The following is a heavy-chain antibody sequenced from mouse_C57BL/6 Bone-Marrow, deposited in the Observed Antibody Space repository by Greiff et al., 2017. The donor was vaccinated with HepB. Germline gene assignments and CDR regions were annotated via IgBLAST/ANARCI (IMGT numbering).Heavy chain of an antibody. CDR3: ARELFITTVVGYWYFDV. D-gene: IGHD1-1*01. V-gene: IGHV1-9*01. Sequence: QVQLQQSGAELMKPGASVKLSCKATGYTFTGYWIEWVKQRPGHGLEWIGEILPGSGSTNYNEKFKGKATFTEDTSSNTAYMQLSSLTTEDSAIYYCARELFITTVVGYWYFDVWGTGTTVTVSS. CDR1: GYTFTGYW. CDR2: ILPGSGST. J-gene: IGHJ1*03.